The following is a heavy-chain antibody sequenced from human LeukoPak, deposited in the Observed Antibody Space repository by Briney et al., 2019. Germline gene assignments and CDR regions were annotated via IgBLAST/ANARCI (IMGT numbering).Heavy chain of an antibody. J-gene: IGHJ4*02. V-gene: IGHV1-69*06. Sequence: SSVKVCCKAAGCTFSSYAISWVRQAPGQGLEWMGGIIPIFGTANYAQKFQGRVTITADKSTSTAYMELSSLRSEDTAVYYCASSRGYSSGWSRGYFDYWGQGTLVTVSS. CDR1: GCTFSSYA. D-gene: IGHD6-19*01. CDR3: ASSRGYSSGWSRGYFDY. CDR2: IIPIFGTA.